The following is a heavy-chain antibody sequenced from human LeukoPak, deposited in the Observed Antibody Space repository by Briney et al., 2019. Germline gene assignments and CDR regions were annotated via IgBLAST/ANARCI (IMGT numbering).Heavy chain of an antibody. CDR2: INPSGGST. CDR1: GYTFTSYY. CDR3: ARGLGWPGPGKGAWL. J-gene: IGHJ3*01. D-gene: IGHD3-10*01. V-gene: IGHV1-46*03. Sequence: ASVKISCKASGYTFTSYYMHWVRQAPGQGLEWRGIINPSGGSTSYAQKFQGRVTTTRDTSTSTVYMELSSLRSEDTAVYYCARGLGWPGPGKGAWLWGQGTMVTVSS.